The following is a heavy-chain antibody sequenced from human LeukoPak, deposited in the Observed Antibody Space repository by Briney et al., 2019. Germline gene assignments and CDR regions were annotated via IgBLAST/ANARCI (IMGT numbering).Heavy chain of an antibody. Sequence: PSETLSLTCAVYGGSFSGYYWSWIRQPPGKGLEWIGEINHSGSTNYNPSLKSRVTISEDTSKNQFSLKLSSVTAADTAVYHCATTSQDYYDASGYPDRFDPWGQGTLVTVSS. D-gene: IGHD3-22*01. CDR1: GGSFSGYY. J-gene: IGHJ5*02. CDR2: INHSGST. V-gene: IGHV4-34*01. CDR3: ATTSQDYYDASGYPDRFDP.